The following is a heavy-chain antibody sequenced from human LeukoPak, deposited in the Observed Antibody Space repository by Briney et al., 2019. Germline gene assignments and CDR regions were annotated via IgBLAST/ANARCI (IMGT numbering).Heavy chain of an antibody. Sequence: SETLSLTCAVYGGSFSGYHWSWIRQPPGKGLEWIGEINHSGSTNYNPSLKSRVTISVDTSKNQFSLKLSSVTAADTAVYYCARAPYYDYVWGSYPLDYWGQGTLVTVSS. J-gene: IGHJ4*02. V-gene: IGHV4-34*01. CDR3: ARAPYYDYVWGSYPLDY. CDR1: GGSFSGYH. CDR2: INHSGST. D-gene: IGHD3-16*01.